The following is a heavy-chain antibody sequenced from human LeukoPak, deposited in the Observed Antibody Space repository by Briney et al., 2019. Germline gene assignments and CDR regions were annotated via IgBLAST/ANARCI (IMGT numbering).Heavy chain of an antibody. D-gene: IGHD3-22*01. Sequence: GGSLRLSCAASGFTFSSYGMHWVRQAPGKGLEWVAVISYDGSNKYYADSVKGRFTISRDNSKNTLYLQMNSLRAEDTAAYYCAKAQTRPWYYYDSSGYYYFDYWGQGTLVTVSS. CDR3: AKAQTRPWYYYDSSGYYYFDY. CDR2: ISYDGSNK. J-gene: IGHJ4*02. CDR1: GFTFSSYG. V-gene: IGHV3-30*18.